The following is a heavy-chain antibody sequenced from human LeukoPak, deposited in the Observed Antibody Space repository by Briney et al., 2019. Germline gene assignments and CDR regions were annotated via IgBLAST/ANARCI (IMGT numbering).Heavy chain of an antibody. Sequence: GGSLRLSCAASGFTFSSYEMNWVRQAPGKGLEWVSDISSSGSTIYYADSVKGRFTISRDNAKNSLYLQMNSLRAEDTAVYYCARAVRGHRIQLWSHPDYWGQGTLVTVSS. D-gene: IGHD5-18*01. J-gene: IGHJ4*02. CDR2: ISSSGSTI. CDR1: GFTFSSYE. CDR3: ARAVRGHRIQLWSHPDY. V-gene: IGHV3-48*03.